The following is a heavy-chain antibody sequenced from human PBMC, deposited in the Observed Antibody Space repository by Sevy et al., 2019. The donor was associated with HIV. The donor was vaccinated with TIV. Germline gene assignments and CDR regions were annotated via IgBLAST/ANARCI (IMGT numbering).Heavy chain of an antibody. V-gene: IGHV3-48*01. J-gene: IGHJ6*02. CDR1: GFTFSSYD. CDR3: AREGGYSDQGMDV. Sequence: GGSLRLSCAASGFTFSSYDMNWVRQAPGKGLEWVSYISSSSSNIYYADSVKGRFTISRDNAKNSLYVQMNSLRAEDTAGYYCAREGGYSDQGMDVWGQGTTVTVSS. D-gene: IGHD5-12*01. CDR2: ISSSSSNI.